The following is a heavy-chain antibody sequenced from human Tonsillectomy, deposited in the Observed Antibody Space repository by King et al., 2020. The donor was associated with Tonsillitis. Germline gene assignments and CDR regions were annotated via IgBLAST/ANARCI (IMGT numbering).Heavy chain of an antibody. J-gene: IGHJ6*03. CDR3: ASSAGTFSYYYYMDV. V-gene: IGHV3-33*08. CDR2: IWFDGSNK. Sequence: QLVQSGGGVVQPGRSLRLSCAASGFTFSSYGMHWVRQAPGKGLEWVAVIWFDGSNKYYADSVKDRFTISRDNSKNTLDLQMNSLRAEDTAVYYCASSAGTFSYYYYMDVWGKGTTVTVSS. D-gene: IGHD6-13*01. CDR1: GFTFSSYG.